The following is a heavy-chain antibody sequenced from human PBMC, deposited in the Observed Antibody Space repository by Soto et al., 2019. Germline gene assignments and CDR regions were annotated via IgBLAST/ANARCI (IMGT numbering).Heavy chain of an antibody. CDR2: MNPNSGNT. CDR1: GYTFTSYD. CDR3: AREVGYCSSTSCYPIYMDV. Sequence: ASVQVSCKASGYTFTSYDINWVRQATGQGLEWMGWMNPNSGNTGYAQKFQGRVTMTRNTSISTAYMELSSLRSEDTAVYYCAREVGYCSSTSCYPIYMDVWGKGTTVTVSS. J-gene: IGHJ6*03. V-gene: IGHV1-8*02. D-gene: IGHD2-2*03.